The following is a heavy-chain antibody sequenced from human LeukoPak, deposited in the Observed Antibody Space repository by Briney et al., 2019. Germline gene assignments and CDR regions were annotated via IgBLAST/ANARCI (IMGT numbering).Heavy chain of an antibody. CDR2: INHSGST. CDR3: ARGPWGSVIPTRDYFYYMDV. V-gene: IGHV4-34*01. Sequence: LETLSLTCGVYGGSFKGYHWSWVRQSPGKGLEWIGEINHSGSTNYNPSLKSRVTLSVDTSQSQVSLTLRSVTAADTAVYFCARGPWGSVIPTRDYFYYMDVWGKGTTVTVSS. CDR1: GGSFKGYH. J-gene: IGHJ6*03. D-gene: IGHD2-21*01.